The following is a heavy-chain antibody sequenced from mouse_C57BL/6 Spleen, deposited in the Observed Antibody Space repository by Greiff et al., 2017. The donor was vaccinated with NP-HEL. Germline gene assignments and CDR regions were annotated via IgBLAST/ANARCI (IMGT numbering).Heavy chain of an antibody. CDR3: AVTGKGYFDY. D-gene: IGHD4-1*01. V-gene: IGHV1-4*01. J-gene: IGHJ2*01. Sequence: LQESGAELARPGASVKMSCKASGYTFTSYTMHWVKQRPGQGLEWIGYINPSSGYTKYNQKFKDKATLTADKSSSTAYMQLSSLTSEDSAVYYCAVTGKGYFDYWGQGTTLTVSS. CDR2: INPSSGYT. CDR1: GYTFTSYT.